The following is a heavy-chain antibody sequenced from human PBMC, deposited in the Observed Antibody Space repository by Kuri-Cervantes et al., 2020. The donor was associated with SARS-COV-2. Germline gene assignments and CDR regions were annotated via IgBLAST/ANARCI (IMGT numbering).Heavy chain of an antibody. CDR2: INPDGSYT. Sequence: GGSLRLSCAASEFTFSGHWIHWGRQASGKGLVWVSRINPDGSYTNNADSVKGRFTLSRDNAKNMLFLQMNSLRAEDTAVYYCVRDGDHWNFDYWGQGTLVTVSS. V-gene: IGHV3-74*01. J-gene: IGHJ4*02. D-gene: IGHD1-1*01. CDR1: EFTFSGHW. CDR3: VRDGDHWNFDY.